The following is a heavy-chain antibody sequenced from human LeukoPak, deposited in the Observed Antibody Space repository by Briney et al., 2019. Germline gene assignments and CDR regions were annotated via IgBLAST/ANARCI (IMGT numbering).Heavy chain of an antibody. V-gene: IGHV1-69*13. CDR2: IIPIFGTA. Sequence: ASVKVSCKASGGTFSSYAISWVRQAPGQGLEWMGGIIPIFGTANYAQKFQGRVTITADESTSTAYMELSSLRSEDTAVYYCARDGPGYCSSTSCWNWFDPWGQGTLVTVSS. CDR1: GGTFSSYA. J-gene: IGHJ5*02. D-gene: IGHD2-2*01. CDR3: ARDGPGYCSSTSCWNWFDP.